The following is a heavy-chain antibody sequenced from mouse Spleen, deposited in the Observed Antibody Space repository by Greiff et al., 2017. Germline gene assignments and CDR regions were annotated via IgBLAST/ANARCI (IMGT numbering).Heavy chain of an antibody. V-gene: IGHV5-6-5*01. CDR1: GFSFSSYA. CDR3: SRGPNGSAWFAY. J-gene: IGHJ3*01. Sequence: EVQLVESGGGLVKPGGSLKLPCAVSGFSFSSYAMSWVRQTPEKRLEWVASISSGGSTYYPASVMGRFTISRNNARNIMYLLMSRLRSEDTAIYYCSRGPNGSAWFAYWGQGTLVTVSA. CDR2: ISSGGST.